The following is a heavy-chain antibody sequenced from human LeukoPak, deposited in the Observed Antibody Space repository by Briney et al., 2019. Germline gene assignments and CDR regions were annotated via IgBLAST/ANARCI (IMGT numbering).Heavy chain of an antibody. J-gene: IGHJ5*02. D-gene: IGHD3-3*01. CDR2: ISGSGGST. V-gene: IGHV3-23*01. CDR3: ARDYKTYYDFWSGRGGFDP. CDR1: GFTFSSYA. Sequence: GGSLRLSCAASGFTFSSYAMSWVRQAPGKGLEWVSAISGSGGSTYYADSVKGRFTISRDNAKNSLYLQMNSLRAEDTAVYYCARDYKTYYDFWSGRGGFDPWGQGTLVTVSS.